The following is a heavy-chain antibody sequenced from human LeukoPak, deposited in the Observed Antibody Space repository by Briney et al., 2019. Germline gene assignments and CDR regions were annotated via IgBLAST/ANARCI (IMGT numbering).Heavy chain of an antibody. J-gene: IGHJ2*01. CDR2: IYYSGST. D-gene: IGHD1-1*01. Sequence: SQTLSLTCTGSGGSISSGDYYWSCIRQPLGKGLEWIGYIYYSGSTYYNPSLKSRVTISVDTSENQFSLKLSSVTAADTAVYYCARDERTQPTLWYFDLWGRGTMVTVSS. CDR1: GGSISSGDYY. CDR3: ARDERTQPTLWYFDL. V-gene: IGHV4-30-4*01.